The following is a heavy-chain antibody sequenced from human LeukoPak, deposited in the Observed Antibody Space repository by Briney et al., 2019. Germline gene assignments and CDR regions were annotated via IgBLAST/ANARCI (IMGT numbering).Heavy chain of an antibody. Sequence: PGGSLRLSCAASGFTFDDYAMHWVRQAPGKGLEWVSGISWNSGSIGYADSVKGRFTISRDNAKNTLYLQMNSLRAEDTAVYYCARGRGGRPAYFDYWGQGTLVTVSS. D-gene: IGHD2-15*01. CDR3: ARGRGGRPAYFDY. CDR2: ISWNSGSI. J-gene: IGHJ4*02. CDR1: GFTFDDYA. V-gene: IGHV3-9*01.